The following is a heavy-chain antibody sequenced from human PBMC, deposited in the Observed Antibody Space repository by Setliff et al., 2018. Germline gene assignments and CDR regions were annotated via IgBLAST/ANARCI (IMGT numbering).Heavy chain of an antibody. CDR3: ATRGALLWFGEVADAFDI. J-gene: IGHJ3*02. V-gene: IGHV1-69*06. CDR2: IIPIFGTA. D-gene: IGHD3-10*01. CDR1: GGTFSSYA. Sequence: SVKVSCKSSGGTFSSYAISWVRQAPGQGLEWMGRIIPIFGTANYAQKFQGRVTITADKSTSTAYMELSSLRSEDTAVYYCATRGALLWFGEVADAFDIWGKGTMVTVSS.